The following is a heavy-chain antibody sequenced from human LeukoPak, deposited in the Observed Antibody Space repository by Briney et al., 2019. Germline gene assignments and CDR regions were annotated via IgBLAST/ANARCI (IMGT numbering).Heavy chain of an antibody. D-gene: IGHD5-18*01. J-gene: IGHJ4*02. V-gene: IGHV4-34*01. CDR1: GGSFSGYY. CDR2: INHSGST. Sequence: KSSETLSLTCAVYGGSFSGYYWSWIRQPPGKGLEWIGEINHSGSTNYNPSLKSRVTISVDTSKNQFSLKLSSVTAADTAVYYCATALIRDTAMVQTVGYYFDYWGQGTLVTVSS. CDR3: ATALIRDTAMVQTVGYYFDY.